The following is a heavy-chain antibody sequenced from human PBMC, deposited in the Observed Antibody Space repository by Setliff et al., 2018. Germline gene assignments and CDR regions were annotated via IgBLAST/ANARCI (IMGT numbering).Heavy chain of an antibody. D-gene: IGHD2-21*01. J-gene: IGHJ6*04. Sequence: GGSLRLSCAASGFTFSGYSMNWVRQTPGKGLEWVSTISGGGDSTYYADSVMGRVTISRDNSKDTLNLRMTSLRAEDTAVYYCVKSVPMLVRGSLGVWGTGTTVTVSS. CDR1: GFTFSGYS. CDR2: ISGGGDST. V-gene: IGHV3-23*01. CDR3: VKSVPMLVRGSLGV.